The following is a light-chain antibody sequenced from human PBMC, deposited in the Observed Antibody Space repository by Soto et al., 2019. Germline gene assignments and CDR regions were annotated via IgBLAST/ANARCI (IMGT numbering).Light chain of an antibody. CDR3: QQYHKWPPIT. CDR1: QSVNSN. CDR2: GAS. J-gene: IGKJ5*01. Sequence: EIVMTQSPATLSVSPGERATLSCRASQSVNSNLAWYQQKPGQAPRLLIYGASTRATGVTARFRGGGSGTEFTLTISSLQSEDSAVYYCQQYHKWPPITFGQGTRLEI. V-gene: IGKV3-15*01.